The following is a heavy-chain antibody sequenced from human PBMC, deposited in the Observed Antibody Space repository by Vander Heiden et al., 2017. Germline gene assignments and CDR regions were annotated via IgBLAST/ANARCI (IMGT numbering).Heavy chain of an antibody. J-gene: IGHJ3*02. V-gene: IGHV3-7*01. CDR1: EFTLNNDW. CDR2: INEDGSKK. Sequence: EVQLVESGGGLVQPGRSLRLSCAASEFTLNNDWKRWVRQAPGKGLEWVANINEDGSKKYYVDSVKGRFTVSRDNTKNSLYLQMNSLRAEDTAVYYCARLVIDDAFDIWGQGTMVTVSS. D-gene: IGHD3-22*01. CDR3: ARLVIDDAFDI.